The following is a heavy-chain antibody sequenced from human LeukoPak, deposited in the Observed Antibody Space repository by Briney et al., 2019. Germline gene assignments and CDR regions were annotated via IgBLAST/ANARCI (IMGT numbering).Heavy chain of an antibody. V-gene: IGHV4-4*07. Sequence: SETLSLTCTVSGGSISSYYCNWIRQPAGKGLQWIGRIYTSGSTNYNPSLKSRVTMSVDTSKNQFSLKLSPVTAADTAVYYCARVGGAYNYGYFDSWGQGTLVTVSS. D-gene: IGHD5-18*01. CDR1: GGSISSYY. J-gene: IGHJ4*02. CDR3: ARVGGAYNYGYFDS. CDR2: IYTSGST.